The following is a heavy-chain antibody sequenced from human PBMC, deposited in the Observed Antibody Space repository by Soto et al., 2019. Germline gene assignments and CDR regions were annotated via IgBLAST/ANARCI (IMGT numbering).Heavy chain of an antibody. CDR1: GFAFSSYA. Sequence: EVQLLGSGGGLVQPGGSLRLSCAASGFAFSSYAMSWVRQAPGKGLEWVSAISGSGVSTYYADSVKGRFTISRDNSKNTLYLQMNSLRAEDTAVYYCAKEHHYSGSWSEFDYWGQGTLVTVSS. V-gene: IGHV3-23*01. D-gene: IGHD6-13*01. J-gene: IGHJ4*02. CDR2: ISGSGVST. CDR3: AKEHHYSGSWSEFDY.